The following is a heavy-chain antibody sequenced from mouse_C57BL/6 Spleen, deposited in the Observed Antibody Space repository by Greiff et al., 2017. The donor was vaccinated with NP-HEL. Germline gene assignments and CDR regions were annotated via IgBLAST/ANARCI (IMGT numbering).Heavy chain of an antibody. V-gene: IGHV1-81*01. CDR2: IYPRSGNT. CDR1: GYTFTSYG. D-gene: IGHD2-4*01. CDR3: ARAGDYDVGTWFAY. Sequence: QVQLQQSGAELARPGASVKLSCKASGYTFTSYGISWVKQRTGQGLEWIGEIYPRSGNTYYNEKFKGKATLTADKSSSTAYMELRSLTSEDSAVYFCARAGDYDVGTWFAYWGQGTLVTVSA. J-gene: IGHJ3*01.